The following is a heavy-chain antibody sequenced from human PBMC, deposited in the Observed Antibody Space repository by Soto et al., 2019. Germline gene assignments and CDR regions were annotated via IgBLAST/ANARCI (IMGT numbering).Heavy chain of an antibody. Sequence: GESLKISCKGSGYSFTSYWIGWVRQMPGKGLEWMGIIYPGDSDTRYSPSFQGQVTISADKSISTAYLQWSSLKASDTAMYYCASPILLWFGEPSFDAFDIWGQGTMVTVSS. CDR1: GYSFTSYW. CDR2: IYPGDSDT. D-gene: IGHD3-10*01. CDR3: ASPILLWFGEPSFDAFDI. J-gene: IGHJ3*02. V-gene: IGHV5-51*01.